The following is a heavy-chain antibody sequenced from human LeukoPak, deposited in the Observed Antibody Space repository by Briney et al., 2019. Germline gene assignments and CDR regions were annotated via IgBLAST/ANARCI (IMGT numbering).Heavy chain of an antibody. V-gene: IGHV6-1*01. CDR2: TYYRSKWYD. J-gene: IGHJ4*02. CDR1: GDSVSSINGA. CDR3: ARDLGNTGWYTFDY. D-gene: IGHD6-19*01. Sequence: SQTLSLTCAISGDSVSSINGAWNWIRQSPSRGLEWLGRTYYRSKWYDEYAESMRGRITISPDTSMNQYSLHVLSVTPEDTAVYYCARDLGNTGWYTFDYWGQGTLVTVSS.